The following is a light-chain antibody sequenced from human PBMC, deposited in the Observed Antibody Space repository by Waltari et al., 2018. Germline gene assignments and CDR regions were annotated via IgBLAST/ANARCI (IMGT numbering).Light chain of an antibody. CDR1: SRDVCGYNY. J-gene: IGLJ2*01. V-gene: IGLV2-14*01. Sequence: QSALTQPASVSGSPGQSITISCTGTSRDVCGYNYVSWYQQHPGKAPKLMIYEVSNRPSGVSNRFSGSKSGNTASLTISGLQAEDEADYYCSSYTSSSPLFGGGTKLTVL. CDR3: SSYTSSSPL. CDR2: EVS.